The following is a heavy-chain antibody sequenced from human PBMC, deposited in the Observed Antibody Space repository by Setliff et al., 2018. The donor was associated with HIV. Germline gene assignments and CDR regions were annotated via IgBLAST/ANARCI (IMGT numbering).Heavy chain of an antibody. CDR1: GASVSSGGFY. Sequence: LSLTCTVSGASVSSGGFYWSWIRQPPGKGLEWIGYIYYTGSTYYNPSLKSRVTISVDTSKNHFSLKLNSVTAADTAVYYCARDYYDSSGYIFFPGLPDYWGQGTLVTVSS. J-gene: IGHJ4*02. CDR2: IYYTGST. CDR3: ARDYYDSSGYIFFPGLPDY. D-gene: IGHD3-22*01. V-gene: IGHV4-30-4*08.